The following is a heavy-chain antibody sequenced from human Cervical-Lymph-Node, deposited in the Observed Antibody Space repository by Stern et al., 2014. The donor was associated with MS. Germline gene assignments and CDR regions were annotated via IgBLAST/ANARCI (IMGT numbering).Heavy chain of an antibody. V-gene: IGHV1-69*06. CDR2: IIPMFGTT. CDR1: GGTFSRYS. Sequence: VQLEESGAEVMQPGSSVKVSCKASGGTFSRYSISWVRQAPGQGLEWMGGIIPMFGTTNYAQKFQGRVTITADKSTSTAYMEVSSLRSEDTAVYYCATGNNWQDDYFSYWGQGALVTVSS. D-gene: IGHD5-24*01. J-gene: IGHJ4*02. CDR3: ATGNNWQDDYFSY.